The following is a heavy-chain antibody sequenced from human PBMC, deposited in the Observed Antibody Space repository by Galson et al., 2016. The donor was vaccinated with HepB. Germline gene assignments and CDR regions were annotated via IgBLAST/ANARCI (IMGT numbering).Heavy chain of an antibody. Sequence: SLRLSCAASGFTFSTYAMSWVRQAPGKGLEWVSLISGGNTYYADSVRGRFTISRDNSKSTLYLRMDSLRVEDTATYHCTKRCMTNTCHNADDFWGQGTLVTVSS. J-gene: IGHJ4*02. V-gene: IGHV3-23*01. CDR1: GFTFSTYA. D-gene: IGHD2-8*01. CDR3: TKRCMTNTCHNADDF. CDR2: ISGGNT.